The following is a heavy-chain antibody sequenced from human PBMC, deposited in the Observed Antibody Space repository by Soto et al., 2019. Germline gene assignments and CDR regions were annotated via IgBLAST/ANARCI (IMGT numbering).Heavy chain of an antibody. CDR1: GYTLTELS. D-gene: IGHD3-10*01. CDR2: FDPEDGET. CDR3: ATTQLWESMVRGVDAFDI. V-gene: IGHV1-24*01. Sequence: QVQLVQSGAEVKKPGASVKVSCKVSGYTLTELSMHWVRQAPGKGLEWMGGFDPEDGETIYAQKFQGRVTMTEDTSTDTAYMELSSLRSEDTAVYYCATTQLWESMVRGVDAFDIWGQGTMVTVSS. J-gene: IGHJ3*02.